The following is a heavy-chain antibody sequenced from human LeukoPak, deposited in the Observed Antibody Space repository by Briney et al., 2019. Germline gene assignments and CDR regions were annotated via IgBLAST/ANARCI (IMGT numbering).Heavy chain of an antibody. J-gene: IGHJ6*03. V-gene: IGHV3-9*01. Sequence: GGSLRLSCAASGFTFDDYAMHWVRQAPGKGLEWVSGISRNSGSIGYADSVKGRFTISRDNAKNSLYLQMNSLRAEDTALYYCAKDGASFYGSGSYSYYYYYMDVWGKGTTVTISS. CDR1: GFTFDDYA. CDR2: ISRNSGSI. D-gene: IGHD3-10*01. CDR3: AKDGASFYGSGSYSYYYYYMDV.